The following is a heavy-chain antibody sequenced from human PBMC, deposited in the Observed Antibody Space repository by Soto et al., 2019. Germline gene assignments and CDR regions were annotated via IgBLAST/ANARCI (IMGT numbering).Heavy chain of an antibody. CDR2: LTGVGGRI. CDR1: GFTFSSYT. Sequence: EVQLVESGGGLVQSGGSLRLTCAASGFTFSSYTMHWVRQTPGKRLDYVSALTGVGGRIFYANSGKGRFTISRDNSKNTLYLQMGSLRSEDLAGYYWVRDNPCTVSGDYYFDNLGQGTMVTVSS. V-gene: IGHV3-64*01. D-gene: IGHD2-21*02. CDR3: VRDNPCTVSGDYYFDN. J-gene: IGHJ4*02.